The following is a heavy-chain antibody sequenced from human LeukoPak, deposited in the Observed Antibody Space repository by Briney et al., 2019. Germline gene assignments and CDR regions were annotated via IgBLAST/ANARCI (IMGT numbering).Heavy chain of an antibody. Sequence: GGSLRLSCAASGFTLTTYSMNWVRQAPGKGLEWVSSVNGDSSYIYYADSVKGRFTIARDNAKNSLHLQMNSLRVEDTAVYYCARLRCVATNCFGKYYFDRWGQGTLVTVSS. CDR1: GFTLTTYS. CDR2: VNGDSSYI. V-gene: IGHV3-21*01. CDR3: ARLRCVATNCFGKYYFDR. D-gene: IGHD2-2*01. J-gene: IGHJ4*02.